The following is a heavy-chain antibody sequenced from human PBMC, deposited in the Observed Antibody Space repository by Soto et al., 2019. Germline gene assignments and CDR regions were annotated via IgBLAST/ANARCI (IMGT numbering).Heavy chain of an antibody. J-gene: IGHJ5*02. CDR2: IYCSGST. Sequence: SETLSLTCTVSGGSISSYYWSWIRQPPGKGLEWIGYIYCSGSTNYNPSLKSRVTISVDTSKNQFSLKLSSVTAADTAVYYCARENYGSGSLHNWFDPWGQGTLVTVSS. V-gene: IGHV4-59*01. D-gene: IGHD3-10*01. CDR1: GGSISSYY. CDR3: ARENYGSGSLHNWFDP.